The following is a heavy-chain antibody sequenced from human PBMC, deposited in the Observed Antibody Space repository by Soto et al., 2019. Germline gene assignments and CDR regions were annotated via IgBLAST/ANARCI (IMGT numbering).Heavy chain of an antibody. J-gene: IGHJ3*02. CDR3: AREQLGYCSSTSCQLADAFHI. CDR1: GGSISSYY. V-gene: IGHV4-59*01. Sequence: SETLSLTCTVSGGSISSYYWSWIRQPPGKGLEWIGYIYYSGSTNYNPSLKSRVTISVDTSKNQFSLKLSSVTAADTAVYYCAREQLGYCSSTSCQLADAFHIWGQGTMVTVSS. D-gene: IGHD2-2*01. CDR2: IYYSGST.